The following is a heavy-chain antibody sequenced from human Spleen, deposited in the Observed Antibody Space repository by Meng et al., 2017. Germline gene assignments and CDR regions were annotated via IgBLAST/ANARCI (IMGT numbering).Heavy chain of an antibody. D-gene: IGHD3-22*01. J-gene: IGHJ3*01. CDR2: IGTTNSYI. Sequence: GESLKISCAASGFTFRTYSMNWVRQPPGKGLEWVSSIGTTNSYIYYADSVKGRFTISRDNAKNSLYLQMNSLRAEDTAVYYCAREFHSSGSAGTFDLWGQGTLVTVSS. V-gene: IGHV3-21*01. CDR1: GFTFRTYS. CDR3: AREFHSSGSAGTFDL.